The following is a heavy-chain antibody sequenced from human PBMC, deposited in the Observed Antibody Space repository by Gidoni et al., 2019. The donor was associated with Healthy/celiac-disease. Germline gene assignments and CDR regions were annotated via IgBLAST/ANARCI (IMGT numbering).Heavy chain of an antibody. Sequence: QVQLVESGGGVVQPGRSLRLSCAASGFTFSSYGMPWVRQAPGKGLEWVAVIWYDGSNKYYADSVKGRFTISRDNSKNTLYLQMNSLRAEDTAVYYCAREYYDSSGYYSDYYYYGMDVWGQGTTVTVSS. CDR3: AREYYDSSGYYSDYYYYGMDV. D-gene: IGHD3-22*01. CDR2: IWYDGSNK. CDR1: GFTFSSYG. V-gene: IGHV3-33*01. J-gene: IGHJ6*02.